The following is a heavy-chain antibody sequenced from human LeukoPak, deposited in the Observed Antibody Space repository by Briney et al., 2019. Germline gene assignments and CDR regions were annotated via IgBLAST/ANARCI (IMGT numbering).Heavy chain of an antibody. D-gene: IGHD4-17*01. CDR2: ISGSGGST. CDR1: GFTVSIYA. J-gene: IGHJ4*02. V-gene: IGHV3-23*01. Sequence: SLTPSCAASGFTVSIYAMSWVRQAPGKGQKSVLAISGSGGSTYYADYVKGRFTISRNNSKNTLYMQMNSLRAEETAVYYCAKGIDFGDYYFDYWGQGTLVTVSS. CDR3: AKGIDFGDYYFDY.